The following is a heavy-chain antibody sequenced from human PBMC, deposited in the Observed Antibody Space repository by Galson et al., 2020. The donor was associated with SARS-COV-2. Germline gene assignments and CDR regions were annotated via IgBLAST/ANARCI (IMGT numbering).Heavy chain of an antibody. CDR1: GDSVSSNSAA. V-gene: IGHV6-1*01. CDR3: AGRVAGADSVHS. J-gene: IGHJ3*02. CDR2: TYYRSQWST. D-gene: IGHD2-15*01. Sequence: SQTLSLTCAISGDSVSSNSAAWNWIRQSPSRGLEWLGRTYYRSQWSTDYAVSVKSRITINPDTSKNQFSLQLNSVTPEDTAIYYCAGRVAGADSVHSGGRRTVVIVSS.